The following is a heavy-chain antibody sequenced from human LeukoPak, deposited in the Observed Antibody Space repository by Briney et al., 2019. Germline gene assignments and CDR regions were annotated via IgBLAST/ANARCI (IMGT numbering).Heavy chain of an antibody. CDR2: ISSSGSTI. CDR1: GFTFSSYA. D-gene: IGHD5-18*01. CDR3: ARGTSGAKVLDY. V-gene: IGHV3-48*04. J-gene: IGHJ4*02. Sequence: GRSLRLSCAASGFTFSSYAMHWVRQAPGKGLEWVSYISSSGSTIYYADSVKGRFTISRDNAKNSLYLQMNSLRAEDTAVYYCARGTSGAKVLDYWGQGTLATVSS.